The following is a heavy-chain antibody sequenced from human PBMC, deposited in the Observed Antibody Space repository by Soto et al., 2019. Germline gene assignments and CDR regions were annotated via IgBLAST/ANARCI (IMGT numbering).Heavy chain of an antibody. CDR2: ISYDGSNK. J-gene: IGHJ6*02. CDR1: GFTFSSYG. D-gene: IGHD2-2*01. Sequence: GGSLRLSCAASGFTFSSYGMHWVRQAPGKGLEWVAVISYDGSNKYYADSVKGRFTISRDNSKNTLYLQMNSLRAEDTAVYYCAKDIVVVPAAMMVTGTTRYYGMDVWGQGTTVTVSS. CDR3: AKDIVVVPAAMMVTGTTRYYGMDV. V-gene: IGHV3-30*18.